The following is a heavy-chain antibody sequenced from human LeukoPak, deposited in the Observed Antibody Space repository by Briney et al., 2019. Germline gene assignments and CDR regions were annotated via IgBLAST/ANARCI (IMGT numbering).Heavy chain of an antibody. CDR1: GGTFSSHA. D-gene: IGHD3-16*01. Sequence: ASVKVSCKAAGGTFSSHALSWVRQAPGQGLEWMGRIIPIFGVTNYAQNFQGRFTITADKSTTTVYMKLTSLRSEDTAVYYCAGNPLGTEMLMGYYYYGMDVWGQGTTVTVSS. CDR2: IIPIFGVT. CDR3: AGNPLGTEMLMGYYYYGMDV. V-gene: IGHV1-69*04. J-gene: IGHJ6*02.